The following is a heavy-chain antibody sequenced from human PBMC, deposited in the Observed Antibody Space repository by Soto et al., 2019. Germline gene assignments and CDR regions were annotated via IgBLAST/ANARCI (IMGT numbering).Heavy chain of an antibody. V-gene: IGHV1-18*01. J-gene: IGHJ5*02. CDR1: GHTFNNYG. Sequence: ASVKVSCKASGHTFNNYGFSWVRQAPGRGLEWLGWISVYNGRTHYAQKVQGRVTMTTDTSTNTVYMELRSLTSDDTAVYYCARDPSDFVWGSNNNWFDPWGQGTPVTVSS. CDR3: ARDPSDFVWGSNNNWFDP. D-gene: IGHD3-16*01. CDR2: ISVYNGRT.